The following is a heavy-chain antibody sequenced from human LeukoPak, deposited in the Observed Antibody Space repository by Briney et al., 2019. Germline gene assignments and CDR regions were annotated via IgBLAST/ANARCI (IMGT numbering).Heavy chain of an antibody. J-gene: IGHJ4*02. CDR3: ARTGYGSGWRGTDY. CDR2: INHSGST. D-gene: IGHD6-19*01. V-gene: IGHV4-34*01. CDR1: GGSFSGYY. Sequence: PSETLSLTCAVYGGSFSGYYWSWIRQPPGKGLEWIGEINHSGSTNYNPSLKSRVTISVDTSKNQFSLKLSSVTAADTAVYYCARTGYGSGWRGTDYWGQGTLVTVSS.